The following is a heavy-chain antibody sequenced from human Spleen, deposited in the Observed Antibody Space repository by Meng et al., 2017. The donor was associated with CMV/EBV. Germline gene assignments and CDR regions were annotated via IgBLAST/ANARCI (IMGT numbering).Heavy chain of an antibody. CDR1: GSISSGDYY. J-gene: IGHJ3*02. V-gene: IGHV4-30-4*08. CDR2: IYYSGST. Sequence: GSISSGDYYWSWIRQPPGKGLEWIGYIYYSGSTYYNPSLKSRVTISVDTSKNQFSLKLSSVTAADTAVYYCARALPYGDYQVDAFDIWGQGTMVTVSS. D-gene: IGHD4-17*01. CDR3: ARALPYGDYQVDAFDI.